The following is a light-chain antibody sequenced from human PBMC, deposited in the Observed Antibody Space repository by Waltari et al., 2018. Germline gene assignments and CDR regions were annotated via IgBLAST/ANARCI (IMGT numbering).Light chain of an antibody. J-gene: IGLJ1*01. CDR2: RNH. V-gene: IGLV1-47*01. CDR3: QAWDSSTHYV. CDR1: SSNIGSNY. Sequence: QSVLTQPPSASGTPGQRVTISCSGSSSNIGSNYVYWYQQLPGTAPKLLICRNHERPAGVPDRFAGSNSGTSASLAISGLRSEEEADYYCQAWDSSTHYVFGTGTKVTVL.